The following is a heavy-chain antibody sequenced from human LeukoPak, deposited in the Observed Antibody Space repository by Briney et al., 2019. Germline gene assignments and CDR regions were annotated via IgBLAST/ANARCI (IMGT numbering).Heavy chain of an antibody. CDR1: GGSIITYY. Sequence: SETLSLTCTVSGGSIITYYWSWIRQPAGKGLEWIGRIYSSGRTSYNPSLKSRVTMSVDTSRNQFSLNLTSVTAADTAVYFCARAYGDLYFVYWGPGILVTVSS. CDR2: IYSSGRT. D-gene: IGHD4-17*01. J-gene: IGHJ4*02. V-gene: IGHV4-4*07. CDR3: ARAYGDLYFVY.